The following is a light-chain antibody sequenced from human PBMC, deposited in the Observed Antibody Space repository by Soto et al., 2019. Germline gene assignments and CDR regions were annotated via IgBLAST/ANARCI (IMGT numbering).Light chain of an antibody. CDR1: QSISSY. Sequence: DIQMTQSTSSLSASVGDRVTITCRASQSISSYLNWYQRKPGKAPKILIYAASSLQNVVPSRFSGSGSGTGFTLTISSLQLVDVATYYCQKYNNARQTFGQGTKVDIK. CDR3: QKYNNARQT. CDR2: AAS. J-gene: IGKJ1*01. V-gene: IGKV1-39*01.